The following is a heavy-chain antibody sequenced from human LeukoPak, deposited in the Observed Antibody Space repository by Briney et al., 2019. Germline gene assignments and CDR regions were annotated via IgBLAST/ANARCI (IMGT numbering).Heavy chain of an antibody. CDR2: IIPIFGTA. V-gene: IGHV1-69*13. CDR1: GGTFSSYA. J-gene: IGHJ5*02. Sequence: GASVKVSRKASGGTFSSYAISWVRQAPGQGLEWMGGIIPIFGTANYAQKFQGRVTITADESTSTAYMELSSLRSEDTAVYYCARDRVKYCSSTSCYMYNWFDPWGQGTLVTVSS. D-gene: IGHD2-2*02. CDR3: ARDRVKYCSSTSCYMYNWFDP.